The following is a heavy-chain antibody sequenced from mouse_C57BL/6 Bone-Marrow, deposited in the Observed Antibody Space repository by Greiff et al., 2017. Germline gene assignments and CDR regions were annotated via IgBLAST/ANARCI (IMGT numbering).Heavy chain of an antibody. V-gene: IGHV1-81*01. J-gene: IGHJ2*01. D-gene: IGHD1-1*01. CDR2: IYPRGGNT. Sequence: VQGVESGAELARPGASVKLSCKASGYTFTSYGISWVKQRTGQGLEWIGEIYPRGGNTYYNEKFKGKATLTADKSSSTAYMELRSLTSEDSAVYFCASPITTVVADYWGQGTTLTVSS. CDR3: ASPITTVVADY. CDR1: GYTFTSYG.